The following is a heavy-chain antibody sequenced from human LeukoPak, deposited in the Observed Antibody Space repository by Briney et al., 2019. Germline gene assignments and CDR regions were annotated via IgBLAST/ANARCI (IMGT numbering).Heavy chain of an antibody. CDR3: ARVAPLAAGSDRAGYYFDY. CDR2: IIPIFGTA. D-gene: IGHD6-13*01. CDR1: GGTFSSYA. Sequence: SVKVSCKASGGTFSSYAISWVRQAPGQGLEWMGGIIPIFGTANYAQKFQGRVTITTDESTSTAYMELSSLRSEDTAVYYCARVAPLAAGSDRAGYYFDYWGQGTLVTVSS. J-gene: IGHJ4*02. V-gene: IGHV1-69*05.